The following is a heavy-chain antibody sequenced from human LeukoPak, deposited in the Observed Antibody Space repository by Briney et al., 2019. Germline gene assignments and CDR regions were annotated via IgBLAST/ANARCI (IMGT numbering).Heavy chain of an antibody. CDR3: ARYSGYYLSYFDY. D-gene: IGHD3-22*01. V-gene: IGHV4-34*01. Sequence: PSETLSLTCAVYDVSFSGYYWSWIRQPPGKGLEWMGEINHSGSTNYNPSLKSRVTISVDTSKNQFSLKLSSVTAADTAVYYCARYSGYYLSYFDYWGQGTLVTVSS. J-gene: IGHJ4*02. CDR2: INHSGST. CDR1: DVSFSGYY.